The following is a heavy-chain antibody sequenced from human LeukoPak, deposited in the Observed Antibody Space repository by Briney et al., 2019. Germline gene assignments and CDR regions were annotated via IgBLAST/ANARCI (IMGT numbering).Heavy chain of an antibody. D-gene: IGHD2-2*01. Sequence: GGSLRLSCAASDFSFITYAMSWVRQAPGEGLGLVSGIIGSGDSTNYAYSVKGQFTISSANSKTTLYLRMNSLSAEDTAVYYCAKDSVVVPGLVNDFDYWGQGTLVTVSS. V-gene: IGHV3-23*01. CDR2: IIGSGDST. CDR1: DFSFITYA. J-gene: IGHJ4*02. CDR3: AKDSVVVPGLVNDFDY.